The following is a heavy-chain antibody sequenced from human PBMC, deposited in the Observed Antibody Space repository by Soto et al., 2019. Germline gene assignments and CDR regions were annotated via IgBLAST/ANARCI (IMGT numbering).Heavy chain of an antibody. CDR1: GDSIDNDDYY. CDR3: ARYKVGGSGSYYNAWFDP. CDR2: ISNSGST. V-gene: IGHV4-30-4*01. D-gene: IGHD3-10*01. Sequence: PSETLSLTCTVPGDSIDNDDYYWSWIRQPPGKGLEWIGYISNSGSTVHNPSLRGRLSMSIDTSKTQFSLRLTSVTAADTAVYYCARYKVGGSGSYYNAWFDPWGQGTLVTSPQ. J-gene: IGHJ5*02.